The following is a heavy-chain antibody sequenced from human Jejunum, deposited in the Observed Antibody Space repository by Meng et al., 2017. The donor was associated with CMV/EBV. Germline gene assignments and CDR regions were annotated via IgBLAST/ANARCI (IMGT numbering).Heavy chain of an antibody. Sequence: SSSNDNYYWTWIRQPPGKELEWIGDVHYAGMNYYSPSLKSRVTISVDTSKNQFSLKLSSVTAADTAVYFCARHRSVGATASHAFDIWGQGTLVTVS. CDR3: ARHRSVGATASHAFDI. V-gene: IGHV4-39*01. CDR2: VHYAGMN. J-gene: IGHJ3*02. D-gene: IGHD1-26*01. CDR1: SSSNDNYY.